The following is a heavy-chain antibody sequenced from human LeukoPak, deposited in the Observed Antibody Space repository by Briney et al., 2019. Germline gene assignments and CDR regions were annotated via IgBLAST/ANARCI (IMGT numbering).Heavy chain of an antibody. V-gene: IGHV3-48*04. CDR2: VSSGSSTI. J-gene: IGHJ4*02. D-gene: IGHD2-2*01. Sequence: GGSLRLSCVASGFPFSSYSMHWVRQAPGKGLEWVSYVSSGSSTIYYADSVKGRFTISRDNAKNSLYLQMNSLRAEDTAVYYCANGKTGYSSSTSCYAGIDYWGQGTLVTVSS. CDR1: GFPFSSYS. CDR3: ANGKTGYSSSTSCYAGIDY.